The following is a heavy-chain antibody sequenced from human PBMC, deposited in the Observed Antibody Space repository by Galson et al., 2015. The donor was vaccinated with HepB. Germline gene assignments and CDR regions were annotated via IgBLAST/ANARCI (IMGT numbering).Heavy chain of an antibody. CDR3: ARMNIENYYYYGMDV. J-gene: IGHJ6*02. CDR2: MKEDGSDK. V-gene: IGHV3-7*03. CDR1: GFTFSRYW. Sequence: SLRLSCAASGFTFSRYWMNWVRPAPGKELEWMANMKEDGSDKYYVDSVKGRFSISRDNAKNSLYLQMNSLRHEDAAVYYCARMNIENYYYYGMDVWGQGTTVTVSS. D-gene: IGHD2/OR15-2a*01.